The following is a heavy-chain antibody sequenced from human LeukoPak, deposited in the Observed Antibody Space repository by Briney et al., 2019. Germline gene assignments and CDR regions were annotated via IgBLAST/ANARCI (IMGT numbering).Heavy chain of an antibody. D-gene: IGHD6-19*01. V-gene: IGHV1-18*01. Sequence: VSVKVSCKASGYTFTSYGISWVRQAPGQGLEWMGWISAYNGNTNYAQKLQGRVTMTTDTSTSTAYMELRSLRSDDTAVYYCARAEGYSSGWLRRVDYYMDVWGKGTTVTVSS. CDR1: GYTFTSYG. J-gene: IGHJ6*03. CDR3: ARAEGYSSGWLRRVDYYMDV. CDR2: ISAYNGNT.